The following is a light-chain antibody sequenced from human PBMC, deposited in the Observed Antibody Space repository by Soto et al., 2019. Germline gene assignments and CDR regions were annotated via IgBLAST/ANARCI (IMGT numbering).Light chain of an antibody. Sequence: DIVMTQSPDSLAVSLGEXATINCKSSQSVLYSSNNKNYLAWYQQKPGQPPKLLIYWASTRESGVPDRFSGSGSGTHFTLTISSLQAEDVAVYYCQQYNNWPRATFGGGTKVDIK. V-gene: IGKV4-1*01. CDR2: WAS. CDR1: QSVLYSSNNKNY. J-gene: IGKJ4*01. CDR3: QQYNNWPRAT.